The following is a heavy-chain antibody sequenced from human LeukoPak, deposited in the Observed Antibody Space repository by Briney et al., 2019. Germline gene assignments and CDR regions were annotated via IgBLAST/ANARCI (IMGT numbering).Heavy chain of an antibody. J-gene: IGHJ6*02. V-gene: IGHV1-2*06. D-gene: IGHD5-18*01. CDR3: ARPRYSYGSVYYYGMDV. CDR1: GYTFTAYY. CDR2: INPNSGGT. Sequence: GASVRVSCKASGYTFTAYYMHWVRQAPGQGLEWMGRINPNSGGTNYAQKFQGRVTMTRDTSISTAYVELSRLRSDDTAVYYCARPRYSYGSVYYYGMDVWGQGTTVTVSS.